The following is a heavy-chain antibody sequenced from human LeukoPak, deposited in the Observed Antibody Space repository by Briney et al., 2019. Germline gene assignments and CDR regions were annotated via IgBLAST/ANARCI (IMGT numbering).Heavy chain of an antibody. CDR3: VREPSFDY. CDR2: IYYSGST. J-gene: IGHJ4*02. V-gene: IGHV4-39*01. CDR1: GGSISSSSYY. Sequence: SETLSLTCTVSGGSISSSSYYWGWIRQPPGKGLEWIGSIYYSGSTYYNPSLKSRVTISVDTSKNQFSLKLSSVTAADMAVYYCVREPSFDYWGQGTLVTVSS. D-gene: IGHD1-26*01.